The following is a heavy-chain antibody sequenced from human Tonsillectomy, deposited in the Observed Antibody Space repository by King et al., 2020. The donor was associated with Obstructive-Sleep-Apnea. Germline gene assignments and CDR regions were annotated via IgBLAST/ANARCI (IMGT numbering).Heavy chain of an antibody. V-gene: IGHV5-51*01. CDR2: IYPGDSDT. CDR3: AGGGEYYFDC. D-gene: IGHD2-15*01. CDR1: GYRFLTYW. Sequence: DVQLVESGAEVKKPGEALKISCKGSGYRFLTYWIGWVRQMPGKGLEWMGSIYPGDSDTRYSPSFQGQVTISADESITTAYLQGSSLKASDTAMYYCAGGGEYYFDCWGQGTLVTVSS. J-gene: IGHJ4*02.